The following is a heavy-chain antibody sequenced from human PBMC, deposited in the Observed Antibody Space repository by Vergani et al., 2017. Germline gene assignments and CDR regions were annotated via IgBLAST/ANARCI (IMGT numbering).Heavy chain of an antibody. Sequence: QIHLVQSGSELKKPGASVKVSCKASGYDINNYALTWVRQAPGQGPEWMGWINSNSGSPTYAQAFTGRFVFSLDTSVNTAYLQINGLQSDDTAVYFCARVAVSGFFDYGGQGPQVTVSS. V-gene: IGHV7-4-1*02. CDR2: INSNSGSP. CDR3: ARVAVSGFFDY. CDR1: GYDINNYA. D-gene: IGHD6-19*01. J-gene: IGHJ4*02.